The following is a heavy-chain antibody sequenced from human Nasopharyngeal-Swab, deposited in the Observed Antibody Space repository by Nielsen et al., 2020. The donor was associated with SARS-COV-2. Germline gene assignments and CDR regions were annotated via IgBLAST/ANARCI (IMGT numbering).Heavy chain of an antibody. Sequence: ASVKVSCKASGYTFTSYAMHWVRQAPGQRLEWMGWINAGNGNTKYSQKFQGRVTITRDTSASTAYMELSSLRSEDTAVYYFAKGLAAAGTDYYYYMDVWGKGTTVTVSS. CDR1: GYTFTSYA. CDR2: INAGNGNT. D-gene: IGHD6-13*01. CDR3: AKGLAAAGTDYYYYMDV. J-gene: IGHJ6*03. V-gene: IGHV1-3*01.